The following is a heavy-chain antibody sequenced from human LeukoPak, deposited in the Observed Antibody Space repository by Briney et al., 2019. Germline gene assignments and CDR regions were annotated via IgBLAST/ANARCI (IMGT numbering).Heavy chain of an antibody. J-gene: IGHJ5*02. V-gene: IGHV4-61*02. Sequence: SETLSLTCTVSGGFISSGSYYWSWIRQPAGKGLEWIGRIYTSGSTNYNPSLKSRVTISVDTSKNQFSLKLSSVTAADTAVYYCARDLFRAGYYYDSSGYYENWFDPWGQGTLVTVSS. CDR1: GGFISSGSYY. CDR3: ARDLFRAGYYYDSSGYYENWFDP. CDR2: IYTSGST. D-gene: IGHD3-22*01.